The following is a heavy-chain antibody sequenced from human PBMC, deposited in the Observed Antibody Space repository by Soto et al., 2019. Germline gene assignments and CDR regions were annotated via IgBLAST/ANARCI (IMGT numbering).Heavy chain of an antibody. Sequence: GGSLRFSCAASGFTFSSYAMSWVRQAPGKGLEWVSAISGSGGSTYYADSVKGRFTISRDNSKNTLYLQMNSLRAEDTAVYYCAKDRRYYYDSSPYYFDYWGQGTLVTVSS. V-gene: IGHV3-23*01. D-gene: IGHD3-22*01. J-gene: IGHJ4*02. CDR3: AKDRRYYYDSSPYYFDY. CDR2: ISGSGGST. CDR1: GFTFSSYA.